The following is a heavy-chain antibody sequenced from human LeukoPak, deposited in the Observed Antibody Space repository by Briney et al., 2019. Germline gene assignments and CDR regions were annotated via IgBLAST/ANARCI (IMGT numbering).Heavy chain of an antibody. D-gene: IGHD1-26*01. CDR3: ARLGVGATRDAFDI. CDR1: GFTVDGYG. Sequence: GGSLRLSCAASGFTVDGYGMSWVRQAPGKGLEWVSGINWNGGSTGYADSVKGRFTISRDNAKNSLYLQMNSLRAEDTALYYCARLGVGATRDAFDIWGQGTMVTVSS. V-gene: IGHV3-20*04. J-gene: IGHJ3*02. CDR2: INWNGGST.